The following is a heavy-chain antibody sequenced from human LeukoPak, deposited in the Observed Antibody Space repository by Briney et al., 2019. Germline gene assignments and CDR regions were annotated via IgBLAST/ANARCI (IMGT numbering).Heavy chain of an antibody. J-gene: IGHJ4*02. V-gene: IGHV1-69*13. D-gene: IGHD5-18*01. CDR1: GYTFTSYA. CDR3: GRRGYSYEIDY. Sequence: SVKVSCKASGYTFTSYAISWVRQAPGQGLEWMGGIIPIFGTANYAQKFQGRVTITADESTSTAYMELSSLRSEDTAMYYCGRRGYSYEIDYWGQGTLATVSS. CDR2: IIPIFGTA.